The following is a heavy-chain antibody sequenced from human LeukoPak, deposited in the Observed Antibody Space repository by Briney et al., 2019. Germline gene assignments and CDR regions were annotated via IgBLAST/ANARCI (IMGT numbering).Heavy chain of an antibody. CDR2: ISYDGSNK. J-gene: IGHJ4*02. D-gene: IGHD2-2*01. CDR1: GFTFSGYG. Sequence: GGSLRLSCAASGFTFSGYGMHWVRQAPGKGLEWVAVISYDGSNKYYADSVKGRFTISRDNSKNTLFLQMNSLRPEDTAVYYCARGAPIYCSSSSCSFDYWGQGTLVTVSS. V-gene: IGHV3-30*03. CDR3: ARGAPIYCSSSSCSFDY.